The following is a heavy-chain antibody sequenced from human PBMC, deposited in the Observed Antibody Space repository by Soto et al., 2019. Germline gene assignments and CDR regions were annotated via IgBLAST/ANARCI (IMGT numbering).Heavy chain of an antibody. V-gene: IGHV4-34*01. CDR3: ARGLPIVVVVAPTGMDY. J-gene: IGHJ4*02. CDR2: INHSGST. D-gene: IGHD2-15*01. CDR1: GGSFSGYY. Sequence: SETLSLTCAVYGGSFSGYYWSWIRQPPGKGLEWIGEINHSGSTNYNPSLKSRVTISVDTSKNQFSLKLSSVTAADTAVYYCARGLPIVVVVAPTGMDYWGQGTLVTVSS.